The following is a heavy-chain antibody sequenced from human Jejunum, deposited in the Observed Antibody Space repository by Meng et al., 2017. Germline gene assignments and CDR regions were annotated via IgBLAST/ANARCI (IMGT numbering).Heavy chain of an antibody. CDR2: IYYSGST. CDR1: GGSISTNY. CDR3: ASRIAVAGEAFDI. J-gene: IGHJ3*02. D-gene: IGHD6-19*01. V-gene: IGHV4-59*01. Sequence: SETLSLTCTVSGGSISTNYWSWIRQPPGKGLEWIGYIYYSGSTNYNPSLKSRLTISLDTAKNQCSLWLNSVTAADTAVYYCASRIAVAGEAFDIWGQGTMVTVSS.